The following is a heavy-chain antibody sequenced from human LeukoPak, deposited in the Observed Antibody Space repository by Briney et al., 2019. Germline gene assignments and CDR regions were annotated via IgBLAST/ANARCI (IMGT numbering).Heavy chain of an antibody. CDR2: ISGSGGST. J-gene: IGHJ4*02. Sequence: PGGSLRLSCAASGFTFSSYAMSWVRQAPGKGLEWVSAISGSGGSTYYADSVKGRFTISRDNSKNTLYLQMNSLRAEDTAVYYCARDPPRARSYYSDYWGQGTLVTVSS. V-gene: IGHV3-23*01. D-gene: IGHD1-26*01. CDR1: GFTFSSYA. CDR3: ARDPPRARSYYSDY.